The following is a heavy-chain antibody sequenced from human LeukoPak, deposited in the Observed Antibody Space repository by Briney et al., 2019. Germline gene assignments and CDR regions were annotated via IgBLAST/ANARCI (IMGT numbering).Heavy chain of an antibody. V-gene: IGHV3-7*01. J-gene: IGHJ4*02. D-gene: IGHD1-26*01. Sequence: GGSLRLSCAASGFTFTTSLMSWVRQAPGKGLEWAANIEQDGSEKYYVDSVKGRFTISRDNSKNMLYLQMNSLRAEDTAVYYCARDKGAATEERSDYWGQGTLVTVSS. CDR2: IEQDGSEK. CDR3: ARDKGAATEERSDY. CDR1: GFTFTTSL.